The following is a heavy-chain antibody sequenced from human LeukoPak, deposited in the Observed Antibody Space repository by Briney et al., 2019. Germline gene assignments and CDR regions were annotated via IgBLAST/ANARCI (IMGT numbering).Heavy chain of an antibody. CDR3: AKRQDYNNNWSVDFNY. J-gene: IGHJ4*02. CDR2: VISSGDTT. CDR1: GFTFSSYA. V-gene: IGHV3-23*01. Sequence: GGSLRLSCAASGFTFSSYAMSWVRQAPGKGLEWVSTVISSGDTTYCADSVKGRFTISRDNSKNTLYLQMTSLRAEDTAVYYCAKRQDYNNNWSVDFNYWGQGTLVSVSS. D-gene: IGHD1-1*01.